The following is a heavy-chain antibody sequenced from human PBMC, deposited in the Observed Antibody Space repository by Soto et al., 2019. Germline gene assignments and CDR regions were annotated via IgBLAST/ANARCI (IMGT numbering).Heavy chain of an antibody. CDR1: GGSFSGYY. Sequence: SETLSLTCAVYGGSFSGYYWSWIRQPPGKGLEWIGEINHSGSTNYNPSLKSRVTISVDTSKNQFSLKLSSVTAADTAVYYCASFILTGYYLFDYWGQGTLVTVS. V-gene: IGHV4-34*01. CDR2: INHSGST. J-gene: IGHJ4*02. CDR3: ASFILTGYYLFDY. D-gene: IGHD3-9*01.